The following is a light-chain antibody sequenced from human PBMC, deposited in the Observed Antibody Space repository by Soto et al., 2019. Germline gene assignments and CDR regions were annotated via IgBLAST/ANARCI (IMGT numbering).Light chain of an antibody. CDR2: KAS. Sequence: DIQMTQSPSTLSASVGDRVTITCRASQSISSWLAWYQKKPGKAPKLLIYKASGLESGVPSRFSGSGSGTDFTLTISSLQPDDFAVYYCRQRSNWPFTFGPGAKVDIK. CDR1: QSISSW. CDR3: RQRSNWPFT. V-gene: IGKV1-5*03. J-gene: IGKJ3*01.